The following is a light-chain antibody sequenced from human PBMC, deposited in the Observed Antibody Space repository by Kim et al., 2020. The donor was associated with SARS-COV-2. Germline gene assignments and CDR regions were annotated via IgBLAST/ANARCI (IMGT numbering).Light chain of an antibody. CDR3: QQYGRSPYT. CDR1: QSVSSSY. V-gene: IGKV3-20*01. CDR2: GAS. J-gene: IGKJ2*01. Sequence: EIVLTQSPGTLPLSPGERATLSCRASQSVSSSYLAWYQQTPGQAPRLLIYGASSRATGVPDRFSGSGSGTDFTLTINSLETEDFAVFYCQQYGRSPYTFGQGTKLEI.